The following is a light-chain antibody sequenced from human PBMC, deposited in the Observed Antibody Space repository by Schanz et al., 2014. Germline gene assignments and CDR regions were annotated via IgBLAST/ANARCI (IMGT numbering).Light chain of an antibody. CDR3: AAWDDSLSGVV. CDR2: DNH. J-gene: IGLJ2*01. V-gene: IGLV1-51*01. CDR1: SSEIGDNY. Sequence: QSVLTQPPSVSAAPGQKVTISCSGSSSEIGDNYVSWYQHLPGTAPKVLIYDNHYRPSGIPDRFSGSKSGTSASLAISGLQSEDEADYFCAAWDDSLSGVVFGGGTKLTVL.